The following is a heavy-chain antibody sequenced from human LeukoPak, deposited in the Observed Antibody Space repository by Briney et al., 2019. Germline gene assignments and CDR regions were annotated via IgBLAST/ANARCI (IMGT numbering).Heavy chain of an antibody. Sequence: GGSLRLSCAASGFTFSSYEMIWVRQAPGKGLEWVSYISSSGRTIFYADSVKGRFTVSRDNAKNSLYLQMNSLRAEDTAVYYCARDFGYFWGQGTLVTVSS. CDR1: GFTFSSYE. CDR2: ISSSGRTI. CDR3: ARDFGYF. V-gene: IGHV3-48*03. D-gene: IGHD3-10*01. J-gene: IGHJ4*02.